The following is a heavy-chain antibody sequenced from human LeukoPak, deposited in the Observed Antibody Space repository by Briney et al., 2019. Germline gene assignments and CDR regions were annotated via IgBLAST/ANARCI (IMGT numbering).Heavy chain of an antibody. Sequence: GGSLRLSCAASGFTFSSYSMNWVRQAPGKGLEWVSAISGSGDSTYYADSVKGRFTISRDNSKNTLYLQMNSLRAEDTAVYYCARGRDDSSGYFDYWGQGTLVTVSS. CDR3: ARGRDDSSGYFDY. V-gene: IGHV3-23*01. CDR1: GFTFSSYS. CDR2: ISGSGDST. D-gene: IGHD3-22*01. J-gene: IGHJ4*02.